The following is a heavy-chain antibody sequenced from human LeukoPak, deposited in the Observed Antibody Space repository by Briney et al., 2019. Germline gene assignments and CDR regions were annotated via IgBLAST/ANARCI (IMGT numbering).Heavy chain of an antibody. CDR3: ATKEVTTRWFDP. V-gene: IGHV4-4*02. CDR2: VHLDGRT. Sequence: SETLSLTCGVSGGSVTSTNWWTWVRQPPGKGLEWIGEVHLDGRTNYNPSLKSRLTMSVDLSENHISLKLTSVTAADTAVYYCATKEVTTRWFDPWGQGTLVTVSS. J-gene: IGHJ5*02. CDR1: GGSVTSTNW. D-gene: IGHD4-17*01.